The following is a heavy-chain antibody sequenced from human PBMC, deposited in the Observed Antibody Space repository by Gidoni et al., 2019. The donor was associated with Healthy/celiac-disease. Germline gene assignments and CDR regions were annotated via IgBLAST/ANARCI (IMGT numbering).Heavy chain of an antibody. J-gene: IGHJ5*02. V-gene: IGHV3-21*01. CDR1: GFTFSSYS. Sequence: EVQRVGSGGGLVNPGGSLRPSCAASGFTFSSYSMNWVRQAPGKGLEWVSSISSSSSYIYYADSVKGRFTISRDNAKNSLYLQMNSLRAEDTAVYYCARIVVPAAMMGWFDPWGQGTLVTVSS. D-gene: IGHD2-2*01. CDR2: ISSSSSYI. CDR3: ARIVVPAAMMGWFDP.